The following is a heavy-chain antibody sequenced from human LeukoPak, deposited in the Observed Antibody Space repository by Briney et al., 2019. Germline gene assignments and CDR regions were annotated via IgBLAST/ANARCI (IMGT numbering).Heavy chain of an antibody. J-gene: IGHJ4*02. CDR2: IFHSGNK. CDR1: GASFSSSRYY. D-gene: IGHD1-26*01. Sequence: SETLSLTCVVSGASFSSSRYYWEWIRQPPGKGLEWIATIFHSGNKYYNPSIRRRVTISVDTSKDQFSLSLSSVTAADTAIYYCARRVGLTTEIDSWGQGTLVSVSS. V-gene: IGHV4-39*07. CDR3: ARRVGLTTEIDS.